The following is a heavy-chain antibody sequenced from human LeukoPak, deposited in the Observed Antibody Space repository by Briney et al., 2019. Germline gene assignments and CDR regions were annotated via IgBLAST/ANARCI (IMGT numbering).Heavy chain of an antibody. CDR2: ISATGGST. Sequence: GSLRLSCAASGFTFSNYAMSWVRQAPGKGLQWVSSISATGGSTYYADSVKGRFTISRDNSKNTLYLQMNSLRAEDTAVYYCAKDLVGATNADYWGQGTLVTVSS. J-gene: IGHJ4*02. CDR3: AKDLVGATNADY. V-gene: IGHV3-23*01. CDR1: GFTFSNYA. D-gene: IGHD1-26*01.